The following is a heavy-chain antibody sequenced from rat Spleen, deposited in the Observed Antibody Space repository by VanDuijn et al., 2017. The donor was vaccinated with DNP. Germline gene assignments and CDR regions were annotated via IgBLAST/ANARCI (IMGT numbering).Heavy chain of an antibody. CDR3: TRGQLANWFAY. CDR1: GFIFSNYW. CDR2: ISSDDRSI. J-gene: IGHJ3*01. V-gene: IGHV5-31*01. D-gene: IGHD5-1*01. Sequence: EVQLVESGGGLVQPGRSLKLSCVASGFIFSNYWMTWIRQAPGKGLEWVATISSDDRSIYYRDSVKGRFTISRDNAKSTLYLQMNSLRSEDTATYYCTRGQLANWFAYWGQGTLVTVSS.